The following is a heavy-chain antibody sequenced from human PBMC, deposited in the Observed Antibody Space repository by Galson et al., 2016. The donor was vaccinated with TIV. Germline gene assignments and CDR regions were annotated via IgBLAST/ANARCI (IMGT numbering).Heavy chain of an antibody. J-gene: IGHJ4*02. CDR2: IYPDGRI. V-gene: IGHV3-53*01. CDR3: ATSTRPNDLDY. D-gene: IGHD1-1*01. Sequence: SLRLSCAASGFLVTNNHMNWVRQTPGKGLEWVSTIYPDGRIFNSDSLKGRFAMSRDIYQNMVSLQMNNPRTEDTAVYYCATSTRPNDLDYWAQGTLVTVSS. CDR1: GFLVTNNH.